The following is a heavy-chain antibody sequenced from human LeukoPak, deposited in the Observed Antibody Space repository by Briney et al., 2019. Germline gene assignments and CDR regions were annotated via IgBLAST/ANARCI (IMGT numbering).Heavy chain of an antibody. J-gene: IGHJ4*02. CDR2: IRQDGGEK. CDR3: AKAGYSGSYHFFDY. V-gene: IGHV3-7*03. Sequence: GGSLRLSCAVSGFTFTDYWMNWVRQAPGKGLEWVASIRQDGGEKSYADSVKGRFTISRDNAKNSLYLQMNSLRAEDMALYYCAKAGYSGSYHFFDYWGQGTLVTVSS. D-gene: IGHD1-26*01. CDR1: GFTFTDYW.